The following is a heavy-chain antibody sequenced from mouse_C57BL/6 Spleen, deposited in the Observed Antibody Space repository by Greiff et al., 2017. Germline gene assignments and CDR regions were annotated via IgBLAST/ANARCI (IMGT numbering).Heavy chain of an antibody. CDR3: ARSSGVYYGSKAY. CDR1: GYTFTSYD. V-gene: IGHV1-85*01. CDR2: IYPRDGST. D-gene: IGHD1-1*01. J-gene: IGHJ3*01. Sequence: VQLQESGPELVKPGASVKLSCKASGYTFTSYDINWVKQRPGQGLEWIGWIYPRDGSTKYNEKFKGKATLTVDTSSSTAYMELHSLTSEDSAVYFCARSSGVYYGSKAYWGQGTLVTVSA.